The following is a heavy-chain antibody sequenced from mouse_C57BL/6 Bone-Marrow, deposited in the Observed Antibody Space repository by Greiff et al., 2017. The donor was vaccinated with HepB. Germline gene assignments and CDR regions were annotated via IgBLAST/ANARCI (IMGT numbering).Heavy chain of an antibody. Sequence: EVKLVESGGGLVQPGGSLKLSCAASGFTFSDYYMYWVRQTPEKRLEWVAYISNGGGSTYYPDTVKGRFTISRDNAKNTLYLQMSRLKSEDTAMYYCARHERGYYYGWFAYWGQGTLVTVSA. J-gene: IGHJ3*01. CDR3: ARHERGYYYGWFAY. D-gene: IGHD1-1*01. CDR1: GFTFSDYY. V-gene: IGHV5-12*01. CDR2: ISNGGGST.